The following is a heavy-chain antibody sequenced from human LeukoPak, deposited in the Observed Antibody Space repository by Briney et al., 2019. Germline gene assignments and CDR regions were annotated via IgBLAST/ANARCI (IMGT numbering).Heavy chain of an antibody. CDR2: ISSSDSTI. J-gene: IGHJ4*02. CDR1: GFTFSSYE. D-gene: IGHD4-17*01. V-gene: IGHV3-48*03. Sequence: GGSLRLSCAASGFTFSSYEMNWVRQAPGKGLEWVSYISSSDSTIYYADSVKGRFTISRDNAKNSLHLQMNSLRAEDTAVYYCARVAINDYGDYFDYWGQGTLVTVSS. CDR3: ARVAINDYGDYFDY.